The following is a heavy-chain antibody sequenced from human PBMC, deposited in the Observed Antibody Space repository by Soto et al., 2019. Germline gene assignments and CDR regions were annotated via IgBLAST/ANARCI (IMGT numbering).Heavy chain of an antibody. Sequence: QVQLVESGGGVVQPRRSLRLTCAASGFTFSSYGMHWVRQAPGKGLEWVAVISYDGSNKYYADSVKGRFTISRDNSKNTLYLQMNSLRAEDTAVYYCAKDLSGYSYGSHYYYGMEVWGQGTTVTVFS. V-gene: IGHV3-30*18. CDR2: ISYDGSNK. CDR1: GFTFSSYG. D-gene: IGHD5-18*01. J-gene: IGHJ6*02. CDR3: AKDLSGYSYGSHYYYGMEV.